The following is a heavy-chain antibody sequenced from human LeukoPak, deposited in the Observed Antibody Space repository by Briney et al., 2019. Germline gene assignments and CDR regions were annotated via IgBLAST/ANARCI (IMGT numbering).Heavy chain of an antibody. CDR1: GFTFSSYA. CDR3: AKSAVAGPYYFDY. CDR2: ISGSGDTT. J-gene: IGHJ4*02. V-gene: IGHV3-23*01. D-gene: IGHD6-19*01. Sequence: GGSLRLSCAASGFTFSSYAMTWARQAPGEGLEWVSAISGSGDTTYYADSVKGRFTISRDHSKSTLYLQMNSLRAEDTAVYYCAKSAVAGPYYFDYWGQGTLVTVSS.